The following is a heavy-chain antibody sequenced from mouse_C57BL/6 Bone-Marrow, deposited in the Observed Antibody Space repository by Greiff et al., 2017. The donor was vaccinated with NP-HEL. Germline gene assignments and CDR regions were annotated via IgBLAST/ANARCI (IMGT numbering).Heavy chain of an antibody. Sequence: EVKLMESGEGLVKPGGSLKLSCAASGFTFSSYAMSWVRQTPEKRLAWVAYISSGGDYIYYADTVKGRYTISRDNARNTLYLKMSSLKSEDTAMYYCTREPVYYGSLDYWGQGTTLTVSS. CDR1: GFTFSSYA. CDR2: ISSGGDYI. V-gene: IGHV5-9-1*02. J-gene: IGHJ2*01. D-gene: IGHD1-1*01. CDR3: TREPVYYGSLDY.